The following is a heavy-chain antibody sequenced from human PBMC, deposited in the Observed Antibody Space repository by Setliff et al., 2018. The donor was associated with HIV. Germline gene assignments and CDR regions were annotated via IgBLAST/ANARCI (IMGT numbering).Heavy chain of an antibody. CDR3: ANEAEYDYVWGSLIPEK. CDR1: GFTFSGYS. J-gene: IGHJ4*01. CDR2: ITGSSSNK. Sequence: PVGSLRLSCAASGFTFSGYSMNWVRQSPGKGLEWVSSITGSSSNKYYADSVKGRFTISRDNAKNSLFLQMNSLRAEEKAVYYCANEAEYDYVWGSLIPEKWVHGTLVTVSS. V-gene: IGHV3-21*01. D-gene: IGHD3-16*01.